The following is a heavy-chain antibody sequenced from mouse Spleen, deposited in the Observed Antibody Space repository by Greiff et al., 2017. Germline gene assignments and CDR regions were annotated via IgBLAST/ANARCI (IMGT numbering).Heavy chain of an antibody. CDR2: IDPENGDT. J-gene: IGHJ2*01. Sequence: EVQLVESGAELVRPGASVKLSCTASGFNIKDDYMHWVKQRPEQGLEWIGWIDPENGDTEYASKFQGKATITADTSSNTAYLQLSSLTSEDTAVYYCTTSYYGYDGYWGQGTTLTVSS. V-gene: IGHV14-4*01. CDR3: TTSYYGYDGY. CDR1: GFNIKDDY. D-gene: IGHD2-12*01.